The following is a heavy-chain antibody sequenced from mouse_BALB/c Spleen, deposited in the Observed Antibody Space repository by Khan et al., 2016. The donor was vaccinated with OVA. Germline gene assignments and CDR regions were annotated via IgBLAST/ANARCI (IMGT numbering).Heavy chain of an antibody. J-gene: IGHJ1*01. Sequence: QIQLVQSGPELKKPGETVKISCKASGYTFTNYGMNWVKQAPGKGLKWMGWINTYTGEPTYADDFKGRFAFSLETSANAAYLQINNLKHEDPATYFCARSSAYGVCAVWGAGTTVTVSS. V-gene: IGHV9-3-1*01. D-gene: IGHD1-1*01. CDR2: INTYTGEP. CDR1: GYTFTNYG. CDR3: ARSSAYGVCAV.